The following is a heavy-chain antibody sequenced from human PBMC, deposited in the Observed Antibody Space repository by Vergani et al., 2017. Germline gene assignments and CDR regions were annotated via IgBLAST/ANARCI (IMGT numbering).Heavy chain of an antibody. D-gene: IGHD3-22*01. CDR2: ISSTGST. V-gene: IGHV4-39*07. J-gene: IGHJ6*03. CDR3: ARSVFRIMVVGDYXMDD. Sequence: QLQLQESGPGLVKPSETLSLTCTVSDGSIGSSSYYWGWIRQPPGKRLEWIGSISSTGSTFYSPSLKSGVTMSVDTSYNQFSLRLSSVTTAYTAVDYWARSVFRIMVVGDYXMDDGGTGTLVTVAS. CDR1: DGSIGSSSYY.